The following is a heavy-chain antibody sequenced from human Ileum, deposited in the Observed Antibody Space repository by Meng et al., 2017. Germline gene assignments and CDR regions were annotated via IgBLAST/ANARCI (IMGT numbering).Heavy chain of an antibody. CDR3: AKESSDTAMVSFALDI. CDR1: GFTVSNYA. CDR2: IDCSGSST. Sequence: GESLKIFCAASGFTVSNYAINWVRQAPGKGLEWVTAIDCSGSSTYYTDSVKGRFTISRDNSKNTLYLQMNSLRAEDTAVYYCAKESSDTAMVSFALDIWGQGTMVTVSS. J-gene: IGHJ3*02. V-gene: IGHV3-23*01. D-gene: IGHD5-18*01.